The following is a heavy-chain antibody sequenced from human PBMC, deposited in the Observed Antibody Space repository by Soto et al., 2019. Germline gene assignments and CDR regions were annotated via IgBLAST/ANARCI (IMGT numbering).Heavy chain of an antibody. D-gene: IGHD6-6*01. CDR2: ISAYNGNT. J-gene: IGHJ5*02. CDR3: ARDPGYSSSSNWFDP. Sequence: ASVKVSFKASGYTFTSYGISWLRQAPGQGLEWMGWISAYNGNTNYAQKLQGRVTMTTDTSTSTAYMELRSLRSDDTAVYYCARDPGYSSSSNWFDPWGQGTLVTVSS. CDR1: GYTFTSYG. V-gene: IGHV1-18*04.